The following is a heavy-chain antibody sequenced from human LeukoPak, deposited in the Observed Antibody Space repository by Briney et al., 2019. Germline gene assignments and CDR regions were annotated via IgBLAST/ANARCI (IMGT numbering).Heavy chain of an antibody. CDR1: GGSISTYY. CDR3: ARAILSGYPDS. Sequence: SETLSLTCSVSGGSISTYYWTWIRQPPGKGLEWIGYIYYSGSTNYNPSLKSRVTISLGTSKNQFSLKLSSVTAADTAVYYCARAILSGYPDSWGQGTLVTVSS. D-gene: IGHD3-3*01. J-gene: IGHJ4*02. CDR2: IYYSGST. V-gene: IGHV4-59*01.